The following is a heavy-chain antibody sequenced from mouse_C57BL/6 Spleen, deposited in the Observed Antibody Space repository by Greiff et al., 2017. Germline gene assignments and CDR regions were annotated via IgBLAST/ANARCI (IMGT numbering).Heavy chain of an antibody. CDR2: INPSDSYT. CDR3: AKKGLYYAMDD. Sequence: QVQLQQSGAELVKPGASVKLSCKASGYTFTSYWMQWVKQRPGQGLEWIGEINPSDSYTNYNQKFKGKATLTVDTSSSTAYMQLSSLTSEDSAVDYCAKKGLYYAMDDWGQGTSVTVSS. D-gene: IGHD3-3*01. CDR1: GYTFTSYW. J-gene: IGHJ4*01. V-gene: IGHV1-50*01.